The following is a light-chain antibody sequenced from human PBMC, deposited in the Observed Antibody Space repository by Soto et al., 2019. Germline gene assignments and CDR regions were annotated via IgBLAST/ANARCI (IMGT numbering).Light chain of an antibody. CDR2: EVT. CDR3: SSYTNISTRAFV. Sequence: QSALTQPASVSGSPGQSITISCTGTSGDIGSYNRVSWYQQHPGKAPKLIIYEVTDRPSGVSNRFSGSKSGNTASLTISGLQAEDEDEYDCSSYTNISTRAFVFGTGTKLTVL. CDR1: SGDIGSYNR. V-gene: IGLV2-14*01. J-gene: IGLJ1*01.